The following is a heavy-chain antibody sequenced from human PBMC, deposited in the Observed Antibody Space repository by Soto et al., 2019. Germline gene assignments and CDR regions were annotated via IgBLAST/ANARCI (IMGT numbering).Heavy chain of an antibody. D-gene: IGHD1-26*01. V-gene: IGHV1-69*13. J-gene: IGHJ6*02. CDR3: ARDRLRSREYYGMDV. CDR2: IIPIFGTA. CDR1: GGTFSSYA. Sequence: GASVKVSCKASGGTFSSYAISWVRQAPGQGLEWMGGIIPIFGTANYAQKFQGRVTITADESTSTAYVELSSLRSEDTAVYYCARDRLRSREYYGMDVWGQGTTVTVSS.